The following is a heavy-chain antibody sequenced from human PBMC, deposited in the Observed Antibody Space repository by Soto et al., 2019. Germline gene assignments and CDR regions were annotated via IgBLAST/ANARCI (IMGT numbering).Heavy chain of an antibody. Sequence: SETLSLTCTVSGVSISSGGYYWSWIRQHPGKGLEWIGNIYYSGRTYYNPSLKSRVILSVATSKNHFSLTLRSVSAAASAMYYCASVLGGGCAYYIDFWGQGALVTVYS. J-gene: IGHJ4*02. D-gene: IGHD2-15*01. V-gene: IGHV4-31*03. CDR2: IYYSGRT. CDR1: GVSISSGGYY. CDR3: ASVLGGGCAYYIDF.